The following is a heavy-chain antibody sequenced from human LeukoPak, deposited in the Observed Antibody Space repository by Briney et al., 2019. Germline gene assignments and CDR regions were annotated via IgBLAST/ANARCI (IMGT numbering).Heavy chain of an antibody. J-gene: IGHJ4*02. Sequence: GGSLRLSCTASGFTFGDYAMTWVRQAPGKGLEWVGLIRSRLYGGTPEYAASVKGRFTISRDDSKGIAYLQMNSLKTEDTGVYYCTRDQTPYYWGQGTLVTVSS. V-gene: IGHV3-49*04. CDR2: IRSRLYGGTP. CDR3: TRDQTPYY. CDR1: GFTFGDYA.